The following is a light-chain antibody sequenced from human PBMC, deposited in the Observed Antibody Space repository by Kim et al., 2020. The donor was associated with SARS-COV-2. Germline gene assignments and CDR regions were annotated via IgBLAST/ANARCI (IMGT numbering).Light chain of an antibody. CDR1: SSAVGAYDY. CDR3: SSYIGSTIWV. CDR2: QVK. J-gene: IGLJ6*01. V-gene: IGLV2-8*01. Sequence: QSVTITCTGTSSAVGAYDYVSWYQQHPGKVPKLIIYQVKRRPSGVPDRFSGSKSGNTASLTVSGLQAEDEAEYFCSSYIGSTIWVFGSGTQLTVL.